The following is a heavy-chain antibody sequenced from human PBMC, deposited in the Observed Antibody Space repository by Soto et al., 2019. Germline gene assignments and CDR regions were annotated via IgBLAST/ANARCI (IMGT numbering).Heavy chain of an antibody. CDR1: GYTFTSYG. Sequence: ASVKVSCKASGYTFTSYGISWVRQAPGQGLEWMGWISAYNGNTNYAQKLQGRVTMTTDTSTSTAYIELRSLRSDDTVVYYCARGYSSGWYPSFDYWGQGTLVTVSS. J-gene: IGHJ4*02. CDR2: ISAYNGNT. D-gene: IGHD6-19*01. CDR3: ARGYSSGWYPSFDY. V-gene: IGHV1-18*01.